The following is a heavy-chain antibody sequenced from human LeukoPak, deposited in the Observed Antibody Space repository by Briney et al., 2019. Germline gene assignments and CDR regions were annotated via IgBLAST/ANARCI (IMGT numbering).Heavy chain of an antibody. CDR2: IISNGGST. CDR1: GFTFSSYA. D-gene: IGHD2-2*01. CDR3: ARTSSTSTTYYHYGMDV. V-gene: IGHV3-64*01. J-gene: IGHJ6*02. Sequence: GGSLRLSCAASGFTFSSYAMHWVRQAPGKGLEYVSGIISNGGSTYYANSVRGRFTISRDNSKSTLYLQMGSLRAEDVAVYYCARTSSTSTTYYHYGMDVWGQGTTVTVSS.